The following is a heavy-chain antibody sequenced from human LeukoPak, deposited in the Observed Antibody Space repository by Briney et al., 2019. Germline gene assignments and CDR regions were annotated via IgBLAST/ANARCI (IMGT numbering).Heavy chain of an antibody. D-gene: IGHD6-19*01. CDR1: GYTLTELS. CDR3: ATVRQWLVRGYFQH. V-gene: IGHV1-24*01. J-gene: IGHJ1*01. CDR2: FDPEDGET. Sequence: ASVKVSCKVSGYTLTELSMHWVRQAPGKGLEWMGGFDPEDGETIYAQKFQGRVTMTGDTSTDTAYMELSSLRSEDTAVYYCATVRQWLVRGYFQHWGQGTLVTVSS.